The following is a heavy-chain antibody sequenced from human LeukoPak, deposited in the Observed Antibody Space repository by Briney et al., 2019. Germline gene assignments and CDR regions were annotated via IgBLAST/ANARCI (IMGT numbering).Heavy chain of an antibody. CDR3: ARDRIYCSSTSCYFFDY. Sequence: GGSLRLSCAASGFTFSSYWMSWVRQAPGKGLEWVANIKQDGSEKYYVDSVKGRFTISRDNAKNSLYLQMNNLRAEDTAVYYCARDRIYCSSTSCYFFDYWGQGTLVTVSS. CDR2: IKQDGSEK. J-gene: IGHJ4*02. V-gene: IGHV3-7*01. D-gene: IGHD2-2*01. CDR1: GFTFSSYW.